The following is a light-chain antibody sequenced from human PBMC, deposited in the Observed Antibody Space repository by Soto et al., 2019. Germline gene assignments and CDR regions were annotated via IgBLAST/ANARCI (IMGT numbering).Light chain of an antibody. CDR2: GAS. CDR1: QRVGSY. J-gene: IGKJ1*01. Sequence: EIVLTQSPGTLSLSPGERATLSCRASQRVGSYLAWYQQKPGQAPRLLMYGASRRATGIPDRFSGSGSGTDVTLTISGLAPEDFAVYYCHHYGYAPRTFGEGTKVDIK. CDR3: HHYGYAPRT. V-gene: IGKV3-20*01.